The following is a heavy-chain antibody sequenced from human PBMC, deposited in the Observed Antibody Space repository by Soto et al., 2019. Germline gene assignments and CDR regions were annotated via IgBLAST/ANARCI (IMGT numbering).Heavy chain of an antibody. Sequence: PSETLSLTCTVSGGSISSSSYYWGWIRQPPGKGLEWIGSIYYSGSTYYNPSLKSRVTISVDTSKNQFSLKLSSVTAADTAVYYCASHSSRPDAEYSQHWGEGTLITSPQ. CDR3: ASHSSRPDAEYSQH. V-gene: IGHV4-39*01. CDR2: IYYSGST. CDR1: GGSISSSSYY. J-gene: IGHJ1*01. D-gene: IGHD6-13*01.